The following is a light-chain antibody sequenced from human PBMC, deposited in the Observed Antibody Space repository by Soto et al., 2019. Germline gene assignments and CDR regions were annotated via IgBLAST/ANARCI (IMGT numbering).Light chain of an antibody. CDR3: HCYDSSLSGSV. V-gene: IGLV1-44*01. Sequence: QSVLTQPPSASGTPGQRVTISCSGSSSNIGANIVNWYQQFPGTAPKLLIYGDNNRPSGVPDRFSGSKFGTSASLAITGLQAEDEADYYCHCYDSSLSGSVFGGGTKVTVL. CDR2: GDN. J-gene: IGLJ3*02. CDR1: SSNIGANI.